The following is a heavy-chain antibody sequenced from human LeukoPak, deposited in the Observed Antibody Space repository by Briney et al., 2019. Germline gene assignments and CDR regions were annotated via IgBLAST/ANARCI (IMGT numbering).Heavy chain of an antibody. CDR1: GYTFTSYG. CDR2: ISAYNGNT. D-gene: IGHD3-10*01. J-gene: IGHJ4*02. Sequence: RRASVKVSCKASGYTFTSYGISWVRQAPGQGLEWMGWISAYNGNTNYAQKLQGRVTMTTDTSTSTAYMELRSLRSDDTAVYYCARDFVGTYYYGSGSYLTFDYWGQGTLVTVSS. CDR3: ARDFVGTYYYGSGSYLTFDY. V-gene: IGHV1-18*01.